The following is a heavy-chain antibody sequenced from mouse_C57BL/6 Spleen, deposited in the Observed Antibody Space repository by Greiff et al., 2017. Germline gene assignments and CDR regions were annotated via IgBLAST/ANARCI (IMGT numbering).Heavy chain of an antibody. CDR3: ARRITTVVDFDY. D-gene: IGHD1-1*01. V-gene: IGHV1-50*01. J-gene: IGHJ2*01. CDR1: GYTFTSYW. Sequence: QVQLQQPGAELVKPGASVKLSCKASGYTFTSYWMQWVKQRPGQGLEWIGEIDPSVSYTNYNQKFKGKATLTVDTSSSTAYMQLSSLTSEDSAVYYCARRITTVVDFDYWGQGTTLTVSS. CDR2: IDPSVSYT.